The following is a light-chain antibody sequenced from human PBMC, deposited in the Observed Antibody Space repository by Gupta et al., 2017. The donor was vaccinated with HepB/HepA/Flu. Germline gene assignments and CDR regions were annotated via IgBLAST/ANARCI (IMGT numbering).Light chain of an antibody. Sequence: DIQMTQSPSSLSASVGDRVTITCRASQSISSSLNWYQQRPGKAPKLLIYDATTFQSGVPSRFSGSGSGTDFSLSIVSLQPEDFVTYYCQQNDRTPKTFGQGTMVEVK. J-gene: IGKJ1*01. V-gene: IGKV1-39*01. CDR2: DAT. CDR3: QQNDRTPKT. CDR1: QSISSS.